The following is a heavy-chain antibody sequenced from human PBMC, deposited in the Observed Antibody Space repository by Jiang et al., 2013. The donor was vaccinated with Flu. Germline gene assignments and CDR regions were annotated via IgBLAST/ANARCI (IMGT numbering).Heavy chain of an antibody. CDR1: GFTFNKYA. CDR2: ISYDSNLI. D-gene: IGHD1-26*01. Sequence: VQLVESGGGVVQPGRSLGLSCTASGFTFNKYAMHWVRRAPGKGLEWVAFISYDSNLIYYVDSVKGRFTISRDNSRNTLHLQMSSLRAEDTALYYCVKAFWEFTHGEAFDCWGQGTLVTVSS. CDR3: VKAFWEFTHGEAFDC. J-gene: IGHJ4*02. V-gene: IGHV3-30*18.